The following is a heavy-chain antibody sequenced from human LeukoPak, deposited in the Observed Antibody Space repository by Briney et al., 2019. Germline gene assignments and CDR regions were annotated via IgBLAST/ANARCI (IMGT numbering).Heavy chain of an antibody. Sequence: GGSLRLSCAASGFTFSSYGMHWVRQAPGKGLEGVAVIWYDGSNKFYADSVKGRFTISRDNSKNTLYLQMNSLRAEDTAVYYCAKDGTIFGVYYMDVWGKGTTVTVSS. CDR1: GFTFSSYG. CDR2: IWYDGSNK. CDR3: AKDGTIFGVYYMDV. D-gene: IGHD3-3*01. J-gene: IGHJ6*03. V-gene: IGHV3-33*06.